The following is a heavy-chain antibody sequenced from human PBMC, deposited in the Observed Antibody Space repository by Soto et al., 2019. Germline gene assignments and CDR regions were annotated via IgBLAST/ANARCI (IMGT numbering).Heavy chain of an antibody. CDR2: IYQSGNT. J-gene: IGHJ6*03. D-gene: IGHD3-22*01. Sequence: SETLSLTCAVSSASISSTNWWSWVRQPPEKGLEWIGEIYQSGNTNYNPSLKSRVTISLDKSNNQFSLTLTSVTAADTAVYYCARVYHLLDYYTYYYYMDVWGKGTTVTVSS. V-gene: IGHV4-4*02. CDR1: SASISSTNW. CDR3: ARVYHLLDYYTYYYYMDV.